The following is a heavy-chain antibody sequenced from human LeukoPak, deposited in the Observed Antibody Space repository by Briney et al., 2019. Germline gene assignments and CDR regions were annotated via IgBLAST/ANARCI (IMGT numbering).Heavy chain of an antibody. D-gene: IGHD1-26*01. V-gene: IGHV3-11*01. CDR3: ASGGEPRWD. J-gene: IGHJ4*02. CDR2: ISGGGATM. CDR1: GFTFSDYY. Sequence: GGSLRLSCAASGFTFSDYYMSWVRQAPGKGLEWISFISGGGATMYYADSVKGRLTISRDNAKKSLYLQMNSLRAEDTAVYYCASGGEPRWDWGQGTLVTVSS.